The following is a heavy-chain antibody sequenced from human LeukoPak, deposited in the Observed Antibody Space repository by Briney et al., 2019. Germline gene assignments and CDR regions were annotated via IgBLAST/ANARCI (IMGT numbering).Heavy chain of an antibody. J-gene: IGHJ3*02. V-gene: IGHV1-2*02. CDR1: GHTFTGYY. Sequence: ASVKVSCKASGHTFTGYYMHWVRQAPGQGLEWMGWINPNSGGTNYAQKFQGRVTMTRDTSISTAYMELSRLRSDDTAVYYCARPYDSSGYYRGRAFDIWGKGTMVTVSS. CDR3: ARPYDSSGYYRGRAFDI. D-gene: IGHD3-22*01. CDR2: INPNSGGT.